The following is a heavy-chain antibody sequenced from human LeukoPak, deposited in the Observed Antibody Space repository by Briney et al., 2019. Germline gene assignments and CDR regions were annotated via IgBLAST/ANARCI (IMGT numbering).Heavy chain of an antibody. V-gene: IGHV3-7*01. CDR3: ARDLGHTGYDLYDY. D-gene: IGHD5-12*01. CDR1: GFNFRGYW. CDR2: MKQDGSEK. J-gene: IGHJ4*02. Sequence: GGSLRLSCAVYGFNFRGYWMAWVRQAPGKGLEWVANMKQDGSEKYYVDSVKGRFTISRDNTKNSLYLEMNSRRDEDTAVYYCARDLGHTGYDLYDYWGQGTLVTVSS.